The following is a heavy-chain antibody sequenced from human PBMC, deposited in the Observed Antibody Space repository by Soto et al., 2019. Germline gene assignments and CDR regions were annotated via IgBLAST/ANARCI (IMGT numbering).Heavy chain of an antibody. J-gene: IGHJ6*02. CDR3: ARVRGYDFWSGYSTNYYGMDV. Sequence: PSETLSLTCAVSGGSISSSNWWSWVRQPPGKGLEWIGEIYHSGSTNYNPSLKSRVTISVDKSKNQFSLKLSSVTAADTAVYYCARVRGYDFWSGYSTNYYGMDVWGQGTTVTVSS. V-gene: IGHV4-4*02. CDR1: GGSISSSNW. D-gene: IGHD3-3*01. CDR2: IYHSGST.